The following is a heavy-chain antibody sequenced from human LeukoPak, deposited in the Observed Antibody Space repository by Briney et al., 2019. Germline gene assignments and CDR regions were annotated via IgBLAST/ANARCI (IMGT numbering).Heavy chain of an antibody. Sequence: PGGSLRLSCAASGFTFSSYGMHWVRQAPGKGLEWVAVIWYDGSNKYYADSVKGRFTISRDNSKNTLYLQMNSLRAEDTAVYYCARGAGVGSYVPFDLWGQGTLVIVSS. CDR1: GFTFSSYG. J-gene: IGHJ4*02. D-gene: IGHD3-16*01. V-gene: IGHV3-33*01. CDR2: IWYDGSNK. CDR3: ARGAGVGSYVPFDL.